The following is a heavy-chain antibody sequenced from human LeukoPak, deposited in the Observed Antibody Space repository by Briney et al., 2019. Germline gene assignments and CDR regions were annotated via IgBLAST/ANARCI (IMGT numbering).Heavy chain of an antibody. J-gene: IGHJ4*02. CDR3: ARAFQSLGGLSLPDY. V-gene: IGHV7-4-1*02. D-gene: IGHD3-16*02. Sequence: ASVKVSCKASGYTFTAYAMIWVRQAPGQGLEWMGWINTNTGNPTYAQGFTGRFVFSLDTSVSTTYLQISSLKAEDTAVYFRARAFQSLGGLSLPDYWGQGTLLTVSS. CDR2: INTNTGNP. CDR1: GYTFTAYA.